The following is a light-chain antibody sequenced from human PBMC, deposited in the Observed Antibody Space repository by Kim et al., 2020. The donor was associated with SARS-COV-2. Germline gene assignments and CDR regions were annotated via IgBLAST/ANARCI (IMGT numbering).Light chain of an antibody. V-gene: IGKV3-11*01. J-gene: IGKJ5*01. Sequence: LSPGERATLSWRASQSLSKYVAWYQQRSGQSPRLLIYDASNRATGIPPRFSGSGSGTDFNLTISSLEPEDFAVYYCQHRINWPITFGQGTRLEIK. CDR3: QHRINWPIT. CDR1: QSLSKY. CDR2: DAS.